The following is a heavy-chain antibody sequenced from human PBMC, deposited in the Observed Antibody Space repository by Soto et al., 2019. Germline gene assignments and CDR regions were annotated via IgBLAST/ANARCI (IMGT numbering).Heavy chain of an antibody. J-gene: IGHJ4*02. CDR1: GGSISSVGYS. CDR3: ARGMTTVTTFDY. V-gene: IGHV4-30-2*01. CDR2: IYHSGST. D-gene: IGHD4-17*01. Sequence: PSETLSLTCAVSGGSISSVGYSWSRIRQPPGKGLEWIGYIYHSGSTYYNPSLKSRVTISVDRSKNQSSLKLSSVTAADTAVYYCARGMTTVTTFDYWGQGTLVTVS.